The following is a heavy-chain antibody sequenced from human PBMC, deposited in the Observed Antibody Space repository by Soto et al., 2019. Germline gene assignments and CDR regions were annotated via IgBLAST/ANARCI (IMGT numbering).Heavy chain of an antibody. CDR2: IKQDGSEK. J-gene: IGHJ4*02. CDR3: ARDESDNWNLGPYYFDY. D-gene: IGHD1-7*01. V-gene: IGHV3-7*03. CDR1: GFTFSSYW. Sequence: SGGSLRLSCAASGFTFSSYWMSWVRQAPGKGLEWVANIKQDGSEKYYVDSVKGRFTISRDNAKNSLYLQMNSLRAEDTAVYYCARDESDNWNLGPYYFDYWGQGTLVTVSS.